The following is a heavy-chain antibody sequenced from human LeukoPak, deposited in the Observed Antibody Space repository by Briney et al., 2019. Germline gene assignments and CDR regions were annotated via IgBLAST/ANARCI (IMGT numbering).Heavy chain of an antibody. Sequence: PGGSLRLSCAASGFTFSSYAMHWVRQAPGKGLEWVAVISYDGSNKYYADSVKGRFTISRDNAKNSLYLQMNSLRAEDTAVYYCARDEIFGFYYMDVWGKGTTVTVSS. J-gene: IGHJ6*03. CDR1: GFTFSSYA. CDR3: ARDEIFGFYYMDV. CDR2: ISYDGSNK. D-gene: IGHD3-3*01. V-gene: IGHV3-30-3*01.